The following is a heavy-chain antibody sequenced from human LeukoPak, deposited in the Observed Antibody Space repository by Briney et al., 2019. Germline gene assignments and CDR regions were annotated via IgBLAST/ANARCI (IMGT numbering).Heavy chain of an antibody. Sequence: GGSLRLSCAASGFNFSSYTMDWVRQAPGKGLEWVSSSSRSSSHIYYADSVKGRFTISRDNAKKSLFLQMNSLRAEDTAVYYCARDGQSSSSFPPYFDSWGQGTLVTVSS. D-gene: IGHD6-13*01. V-gene: IGHV3-21*01. CDR2: SSRSSSHI. CDR1: GFNFSSYT. CDR3: ARDGQSSSSFPPYFDS. J-gene: IGHJ4*02.